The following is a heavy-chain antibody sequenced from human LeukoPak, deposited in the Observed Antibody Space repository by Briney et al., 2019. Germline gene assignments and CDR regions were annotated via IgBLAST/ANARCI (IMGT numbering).Heavy chain of an antibody. CDR3: ARGFGSGRFGNYFDY. J-gene: IGHJ4*02. V-gene: IGHV3-33*02. Sequence: PGGSLRLSCAASGFTFSSYGMHWVRQAPGKGLEWVGVIWYDGSKQYHSDSPEGRFTFSRDNSKNTVFLQMNSLRAEDTAVYYCARGFGSGRFGNYFDYWGQGALVTV. D-gene: IGHD3-10*01. CDR2: IWYDGSKQ. CDR1: GFTFSSYG.